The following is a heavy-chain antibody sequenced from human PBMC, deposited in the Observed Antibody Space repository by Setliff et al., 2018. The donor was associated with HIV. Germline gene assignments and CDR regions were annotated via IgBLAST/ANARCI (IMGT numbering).Heavy chain of an antibody. D-gene: IGHD3-16*02. Sequence: ASVKVSCKTSGYTFTSLDINWVRQATGQGPEWMGWLNPTSGNTGSAQRFQGRVTMTRNTSISIAYMELSNLRSEDTAVYYCARAYYDSVWGSHRYRFYYFDYWGQGSLVTVSS. CDR1: GYTFTSLD. CDR3: ARAYYDSVWGSHRYRFYYFDY. J-gene: IGHJ4*02. V-gene: IGHV1-8*01. CDR2: LNPTSGNT.